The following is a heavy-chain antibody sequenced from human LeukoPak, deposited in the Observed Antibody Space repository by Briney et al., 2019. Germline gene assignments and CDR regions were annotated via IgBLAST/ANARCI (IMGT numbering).Heavy chain of an antibody. D-gene: IGHD3-10*01. CDR2: ISSSGSTI. V-gene: IGHV3-11*04. CDR1: GSTFSDYY. Sequence: GGSLRLSCAASGSTFSDYYMSWLRQAPGKGLEWVSYISSSGSTIYYADSVKGRFTISRDNAKDSLYLQMNSLRAEDTAVYYCARERFGELFPSFDYWGQGTLVTVSS. J-gene: IGHJ4*02. CDR3: ARERFGELFPSFDY.